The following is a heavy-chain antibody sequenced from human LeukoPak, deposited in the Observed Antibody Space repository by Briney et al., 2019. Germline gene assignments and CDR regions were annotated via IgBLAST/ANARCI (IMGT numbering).Heavy chain of an antibody. CDR2: ISSGSTYT. Sequence: GGSLRLSCAASGFTFSSYGMNWVRQAPGKGLEWVSSISSGSTYTYYADSVKGRFTISRDNAKNSLYLQMNSLRAEDTAVYYCAELGITMIGGVWGKGTTVTISS. V-gene: IGHV3-21*01. D-gene: IGHD3-10*02. CDR1: GFTFSSYG. J-gene: IGHJ6*04. CDR3: AELGITMIGGV.